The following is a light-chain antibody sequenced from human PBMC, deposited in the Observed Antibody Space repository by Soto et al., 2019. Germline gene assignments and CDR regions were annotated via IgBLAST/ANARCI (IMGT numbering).Light chain of an antibody. J-gene: IGKJ1*01. Sequence: DIQMTQSPSTLSASVVDRFTISCRASQSISRLAWYQQKPGKAPKLLIFDASRLQSGVPSRFSGSGSGTEFTLTLSSLQPDDFATYYGQLYNSDSRTGGQGNKVDIK. CDR3: QLYNSDSRT. CDR1: QSISR. V-gene: IGKV1-5*01. CDR2: DAS.